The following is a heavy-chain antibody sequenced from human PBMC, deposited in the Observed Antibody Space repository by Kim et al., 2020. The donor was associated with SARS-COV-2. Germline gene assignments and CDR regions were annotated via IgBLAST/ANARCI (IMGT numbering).Heavy chain of an antibody. CDR1: GFTFGDYV. V-gene: IGHV3-20*04. CDR2: INWNGGSS. D-gene: IGHD6-13*01. J-gene: IGHJ4*02. Sequence: GGSLRLSCAASGFTFGDYVMSWVRQAPGKGLEWVSGINWNGGSSGYADSVKGRFTISRDNAKNSLYLQMNSLRAEDTALYYCARANSSSWSGGGFDYWGQGTLVTVSS. CDR3: ARANSSSWSGGGFDY.